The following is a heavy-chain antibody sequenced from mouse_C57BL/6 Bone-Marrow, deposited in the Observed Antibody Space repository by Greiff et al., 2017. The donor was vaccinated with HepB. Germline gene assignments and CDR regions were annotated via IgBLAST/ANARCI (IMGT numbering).Heavy chain of an antibody. CDR1: GFTFSDYG. CDR3: ARHRYYGSSHWYFDV. J-gene: IGHJ1*03. Sequence: EVQVVESGGGLVQPGGSLKLSCAASGFTFSDYGMAWVRQAPRKGPEWVAFISNLAYSIYYADTVTGRFTISSENAKNTLYLEMSSLRSEDTAMYYCARHRYYGSSHWYFDVWGTGTTVTVSS. D-gene: IGHD1-1*01. V-gene: IGHV5-15*01. CDR2: ISNLAYSI.